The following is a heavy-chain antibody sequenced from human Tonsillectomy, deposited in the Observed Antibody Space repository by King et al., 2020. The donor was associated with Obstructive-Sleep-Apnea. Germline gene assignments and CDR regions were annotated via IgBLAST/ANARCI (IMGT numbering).Heavy chain of an antibody. CDR1: RFTFSTYT. Sequence: EVQLVQSGGGLVQPGGSLRLSCAASRFTFSTYTMNWVRQAPGMGLEWVSYISSSSSTIYYADSVKGRFTISRDNAKNSLYLQMNSLRAEDTAVYYCVRAGSGSYHLGPFDYWGQGTLVTVSS. D-gene: IGHD1-26*01. V-gene: IGHV3-48*04. J-gene: IGHJ4*02. CDR3: VRAGSGSYHLGPFDY. CDR2: ISSSSSTI.